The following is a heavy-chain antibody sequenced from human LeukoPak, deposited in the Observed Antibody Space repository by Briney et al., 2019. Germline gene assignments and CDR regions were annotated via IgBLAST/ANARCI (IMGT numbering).Heavy chain of an antibody. CDR3: ARSPHYYDILTGYPANWFDP. V-gene: IGHV5-51*01. CDR1: GYSFTSYW. CDR2: IYPGDSDT. D-gene: IGHD3-9*01. Sequence: GESLKISCKGSGYSFTSYWTGWVRQMPGKGLEWMGIIYPGDSDTRYSPSFQGQVTISADKSISTAYLQWSSLKASDTAMYYCARSPHYYDILTGYPANWFDPWGQGTLVTVSS. J-gene: IGHJ5*02.